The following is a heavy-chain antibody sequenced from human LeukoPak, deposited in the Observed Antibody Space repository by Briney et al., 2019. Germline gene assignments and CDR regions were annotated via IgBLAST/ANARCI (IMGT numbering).Heavy chain of an antibody. CDR3: AKAPRDIVATVFFDY. CDR2: ISYDGSNK. D-gene: IGHD5-12*01. Sequence: GGSLRLSCAASGFTFSSYGMHWVRQAPGKGLEWVAVISYDGSNKYYADSVKGRFTISRDNSKNTLYLQMNSLGAEDTAVYYCAKAPRDIVATVFFDYWGQGTLVTVSS. CDR1: GFTFSSYG. J-gene: IGHJ4*02. V-gene: IGHV3-30*18.